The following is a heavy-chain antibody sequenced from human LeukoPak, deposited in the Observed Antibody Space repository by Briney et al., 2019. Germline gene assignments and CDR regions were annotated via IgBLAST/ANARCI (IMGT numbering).Heavy chain of an antibody. CDR1: GGSISSSNW. D-gene: IGHD5/OR15-5a*01. V-gene: IGHV4-4*02. Sequence: SETLSLTCAVSGGSISSSNWWSWVRQPPGKGLEWIGEVFHDGSPNYNPSFRGRVTILVDKSKNQFSLNLGSLTAADTAMYYCARDPNIVSAVTLRAFDIWGQGTMVSVSS. CDR3: ARDPNIVSAVTLRAFDI. CDR2: VFHDGSP. J-gene: IGHJ3*02.